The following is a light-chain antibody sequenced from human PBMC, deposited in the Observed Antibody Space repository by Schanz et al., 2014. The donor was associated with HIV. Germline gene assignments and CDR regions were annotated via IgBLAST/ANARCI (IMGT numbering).Light chain of an antibody. CDR1: SSDVGDFNF. CDR3: SSYTSSSPVV. J-gene: IGLJ2*01. CDR2: DVS. V-gene: IGLV2-14*03. Sequence: QSALTQPTSVSGSPGQSITISCTVASSDVGDFNFVSWYQQHPGKAPKLMIYDVSNRPSGVSNRFSGSKSGNTASLTISGLQAEDEAVYYCSSYTSSSPVVFGGGTKLTVL.